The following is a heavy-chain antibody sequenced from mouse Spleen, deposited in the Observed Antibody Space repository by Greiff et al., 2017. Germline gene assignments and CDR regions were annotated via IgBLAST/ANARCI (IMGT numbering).Heavy chain of an antibody. Sequence: DVKLVESEGGLVQPGSSMKLSCTASGFTFSDYYMAWVRQVPEKGLEWVANINYDGSSTYYLDSLKSRFIISRDNAKNILYLQMSSLKSEDTATYYCARDDGYDGFAYWGQGTLVTVSA. CDR1: GFTFSDYY. V-gene: IGHV5-16*01. J-gene: IGHJ3*01. CDR3: ARDDGYDGFAY. D-gene: IGHD2-2*01. CDR2: INYDGSST.